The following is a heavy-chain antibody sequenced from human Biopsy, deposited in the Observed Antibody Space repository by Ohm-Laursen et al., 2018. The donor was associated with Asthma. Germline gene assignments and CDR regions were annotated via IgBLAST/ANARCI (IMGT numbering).Heavy chain of an antibody. D-gene: IGHD3-10*01. CDR1: GYTLNSAG. V-gene: IGHV1-18*01. J-gene: IGHJ6*02. CDR2: ISVYNGNT. CDR3: ARAVDYSHYYGIDV. Sequence: GASVKVSCKTSGYTLNSAGITWVRQAPGQGLEWMGWISVYNGNTKVAQKLQDRVTMITDTSTSTAYMELRSLRSDDTAVYFCARAVDYSHYYGIDVWGQGTTVTAS.